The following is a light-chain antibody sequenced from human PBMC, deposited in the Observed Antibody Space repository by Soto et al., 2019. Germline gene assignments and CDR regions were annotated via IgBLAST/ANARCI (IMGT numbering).Light chain of an antibody. Sequence: DIQMTQSPSTLSASVGDRVTITCRASQSISSWLAWYQQNPGKAPKLLIYKASTLESGVPSRFSGSGFGTEFTLTISSLQPDDFATYYCQQYNSYSGTFGQGTKVEIK. V-gene: IGKV1-5*03. J-gene: IGKJ1*01. CDR3: QQYNSYSGT. CDR1: QSISSW. CDR2: KAS.